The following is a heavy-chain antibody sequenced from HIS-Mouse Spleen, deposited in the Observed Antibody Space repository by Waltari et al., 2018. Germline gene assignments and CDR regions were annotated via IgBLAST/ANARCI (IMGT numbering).Heavy chain of an antibody. D-gene: IGHD6-19*01. CDR2: IDWDDDK. J-gene: IGHJ4*02. V-gene: IGHV2-70*01. Sequence: QVTLRESGPALVKPTQTLTLTCTFSGFSLSTSGMCVSWIRQPPGKALEWLAPIDWDDDKYYSTSLKTRLTISRDTSKNQVVLTMTNMDPLDTATYYCARIAEGYTSGWYAFDYWGQGTLVTVSS. CDR3: ARIAEGYTSGWYAFDY. CDR1: GFSLSTSGMC.